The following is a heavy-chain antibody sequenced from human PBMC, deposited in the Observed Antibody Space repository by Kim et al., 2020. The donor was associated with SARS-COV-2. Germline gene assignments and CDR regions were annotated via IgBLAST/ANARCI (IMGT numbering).Heavy chain of an antibody. CDR1: GFTFSSYE. CDR2: ISSSGSTI. Sequence: GGSLRLSCAASGFTFSSYEMNWVRQAPGKGLEWVSYISSSGSTIYYADSVKGRFTISRDNAKNSLYLQMNSLRAEDTAVYYCARELPQHCSSTSCRLGFGELKGGDYWGQGTLVTVSS. CDR3: ARELPQHCSSTSCRLGFGELKGGDY. D-gene: IGHD2-2*01. V-gene: IGHV3-48*03. J-gene: IGHJ4*02.